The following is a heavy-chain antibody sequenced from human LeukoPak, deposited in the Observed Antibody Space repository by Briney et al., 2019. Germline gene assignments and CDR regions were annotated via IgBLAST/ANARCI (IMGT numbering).Heavy chain of an antibody. V-gene: IGHV3-23*01. CDR2: IRGNGGST. D-gene: IGHD4-17*01. J-gene: IGHJ4*02. CDR3: AKDWDDYGDYLPLDY. Sequence: PGGSLRLSCAVSGFTFSSYAMSWVRHAPGKGLEWVSAIRGNGGSTYYADSVKGRFTISRDNSKNTLYLQMTSLRAEDTAVYYCAKDWDDYGDYLPLDYWGQGTLVTVSS. CDR1: GFTFSSYA.